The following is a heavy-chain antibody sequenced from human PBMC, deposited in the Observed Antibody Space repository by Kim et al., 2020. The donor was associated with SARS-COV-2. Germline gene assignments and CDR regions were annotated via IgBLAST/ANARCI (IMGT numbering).Heavy chain of an antibody. CDR2: VSWTTGSI. V-gene: IGHV3-9*01. Sequence: GGSLRLSCAASGFAFDYYSMHWVRQPPGKGLEWVAGVSWTTGSIDYADSVKGRFTISRDNAKNSLDLHMSSLRADDTAVYYCAIGRHGGCLDYWGQGTLVTVSS. J-gene: IGHJ4*02. CDR1: GFAFDYYS. D-gene: IGHD2-15*01. CDR3: AIGRHGGCLDY.